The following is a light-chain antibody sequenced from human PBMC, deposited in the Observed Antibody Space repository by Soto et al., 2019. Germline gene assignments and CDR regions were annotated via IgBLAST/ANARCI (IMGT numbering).Light chain of an antibody. CDR3: QSYDSSLSGSVV. CDR2: GNS. Sequence: QSVLTQPPSVSGAPGQRVNISCTGSSSNIGAGYDLHWYQQLPGTAPKLLIYGNSNRPSGVPDRFSGFKSGTSASLAITGLQAEDEADYYCQSYDSSLSGSVVFGGGTKVTVL. CDR1: SSNIGAGYD. V-gene: IGLV1-40*01. J-gene: IGLJ2*01.